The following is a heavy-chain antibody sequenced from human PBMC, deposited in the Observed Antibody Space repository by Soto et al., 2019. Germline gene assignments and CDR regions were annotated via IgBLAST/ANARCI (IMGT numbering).Heavy chain of an antibody. V-gene: IGHV4-31*03. CDR1: GGSISSGGYY. J-gene: IGHJ5*02. CDR3: AREGRYFDSAYVRFDP. CDR2: IYYSGST. Sequence: LSLTCTVSGGSISSGGYYCSWICQHPGKGLEWIGYIYYSGSTYYNPSLKSRVTISVDTSKNQFSLKLSSVTAADTAVYYCAREGRYFDSAYVRFDPWGQGTLVTVSS. D-gene: IGHD3-9*01.